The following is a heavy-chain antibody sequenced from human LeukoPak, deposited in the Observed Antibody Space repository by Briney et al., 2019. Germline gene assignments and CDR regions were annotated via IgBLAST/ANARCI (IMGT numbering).Heavy chain of an antibody. J-gene: IGHJ3*02. D-gene: IGHD3-16*01. CDR2: IIPIFGTA. CDR1: GGTFSSYA. CDR3: ARAPLGEKLATGAFDI. Sequence: SVKVSCKASGGTFSSYAISWVRQAPGQGLEWMGGIIPIFGTANYAQKFQGRVTITTDESTSTAYMELSSLRSEDTAVYYCARAPLGEKLATGAFDIWGQGTMVTVSS. V-gene: IGHV1-69*05.